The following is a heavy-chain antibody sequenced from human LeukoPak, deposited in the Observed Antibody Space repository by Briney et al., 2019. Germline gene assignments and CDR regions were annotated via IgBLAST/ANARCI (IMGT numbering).Heavy chain of an antibody. CDR3: AREECSSTSCYPFDP. D-gene: IGHD2-2*01. V-gene: IGHV1-69*13. CDR2: IIPIFGTA. Sequence: SVKVSCKASGGTFSSYAISWVRQAPGQGLEWMGGIIPIFGTANSAQKFQGRVTITADESTSTAYMELSSLRSEDTAVYYCAREECSSTSCYPFDPWGQGTLVTVSS. CDR1: GGTFSSYA. J-gene: IGHJ5*02.